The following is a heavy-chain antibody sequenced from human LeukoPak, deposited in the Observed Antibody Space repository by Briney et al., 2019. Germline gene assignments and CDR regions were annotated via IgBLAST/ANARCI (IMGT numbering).Heavy chain of an antibody. Sequence: GASVKVSCKASGYTFTTYYMHWVRQAPGQGLEWMGIINPSGGTTSYAQKFQGRVTMTTDTSTSTAYMELSSLRSDDTAVYYCARDALWFGEFSYGMDVWGQGTTVTVSS. V-gene: IGHV1-46*01. CDR1: GYTFTTYY. CDR3: ARDALWFGEFSYGMDV. CDR2: INPSGGTT. J-gene: IGHJ6*02. D-gene: IGHD3-10*01.